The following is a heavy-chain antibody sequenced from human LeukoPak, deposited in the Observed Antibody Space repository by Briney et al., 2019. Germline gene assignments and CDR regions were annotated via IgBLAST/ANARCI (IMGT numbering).Heavy chain of an antibody. CDR2: ISGSGNNI. CDR3: AKRRDYFDL. CDR1: GFTFSDFY. V-gene: IGHV3-11*01. Sequence: GGSLRLSCEASGFTFSDFYMSWIRQAPGKGLEWLSYISGSGNNIYYADSVRGRFTISRDNSQNSLYLQMNSLRTEDTAVYYCAKRRDYFDLWGQGALVTVSS. J-gene: IGHJ4*02.